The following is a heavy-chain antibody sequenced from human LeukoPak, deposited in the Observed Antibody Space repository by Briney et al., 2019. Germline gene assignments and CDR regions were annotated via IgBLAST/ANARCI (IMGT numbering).Heavy chain of an antibody. D-gene: IGHD3-3*01. CDR1: GFTFSSYS. V-gene: IGHV3-21*01. Sequence: GGSLRLSCAASGFTFSSYSMIWVRQAPGKGLEWVSSISSSSSYIYYADSVKGRFTISRDNAKNSLYLQMNSLRAEDTAVYYCAREFFRLDAFDIWGQGTMVTVSS. J-gene: IGHJ3*02. CDR3: AREFFRLDAFDI. CDR2: ISSSSSYI.